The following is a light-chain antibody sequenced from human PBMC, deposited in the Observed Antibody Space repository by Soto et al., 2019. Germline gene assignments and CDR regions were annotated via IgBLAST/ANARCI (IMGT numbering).Light chain of an antibody. J-gene: IGLJ2*01. V-gene: IGLV2-14*03. CDR2: DVS. CDR1: SSDVGGYKY. CDR3: ASYTSSSTSVI. Sequence: QSALTQPASVSGSPGQSITISCTGTSSDVGGYKYVSWYQQHPDKAPKLIIFDVSNRPSGISSRFSGSKSGNTASLTISGLPAEDEADYYCASYTSSSTSVIFGRGTKLTV.